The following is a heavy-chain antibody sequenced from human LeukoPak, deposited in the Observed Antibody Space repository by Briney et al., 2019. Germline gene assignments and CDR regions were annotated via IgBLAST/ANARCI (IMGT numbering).Heavy chain of an antibody. CDR3: TTEPYYGSAFDY. V-gene: IGHV3-15*01. CDR1: GFTFSNAW. Sequence: GGPLRLSCAASGFTFSNAWMSWVRQAPGKGLEWVGRIKSKTDGGTTDYAAPVKGRFTISRDDSKNTLYLQMNSLKTEDTAVYYCTTEPYYGSAFDYWGQGTLVTVSS. D-gene: IGHD3-10*01. J-gene: IGHJ4*02. CDR2: IKSKTDGGTT.